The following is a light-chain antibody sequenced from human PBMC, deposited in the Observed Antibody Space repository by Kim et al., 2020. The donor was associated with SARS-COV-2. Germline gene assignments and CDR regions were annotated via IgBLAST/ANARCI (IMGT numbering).Light chain of an antibody. Sequence: ASVGDRVTITCRASQGIRNYLAWYQQKPGKVPTLLIYAASTLQSGVPSWFSGSGSGTDSTITISSLQPEDVATYYCQKYNSVPLTFGGGTKVEIK. J-gene: IGKJ4*01. V-gene: IGKV1-27*01. CDR1: QGIRNY. CDR2: AAS. CDR3: QKYNSVPLT.